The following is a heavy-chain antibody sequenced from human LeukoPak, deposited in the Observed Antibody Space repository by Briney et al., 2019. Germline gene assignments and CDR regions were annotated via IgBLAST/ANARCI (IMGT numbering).Heavy chain of an antibody. J-gene: IGHJ4*02. Sequence: SQTLSLTCTVSGGSISSGGYYWSWIRQHPGKGLEWIGYIYYSGSTYYNPSLKSRVTISVDTSKNQFSLKLSSVTAADTAVCYCARGLRGNILTGYFDYWGQGTLVTVSS. CDR1: GGSISSGGYY. CDR3: ARGLRGNILTGYFDY. D-gene: IGHD3-9*01. CDR2: IYYSGST. V-gene: IGHV4-31*03.